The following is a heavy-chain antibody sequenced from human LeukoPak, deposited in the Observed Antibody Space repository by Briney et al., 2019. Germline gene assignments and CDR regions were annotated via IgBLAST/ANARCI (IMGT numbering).Heavy chain of an antibody. Sequence: GESLKISCKGSGYYFASYWIGWLRQMPGTGLEWVGTIYPGDSDTRYSPSFQGQVTISADKSISTAYLQWSSLKASDTAIYYCARPNYYGSGSPAGYWGQGTLVTVSS. CDR2: IYPGDSDT. CDR3: ARPNYYGSGSPAGY. V-gene: IGHV5-51*01. J-gene: IGHJ4*02. D-gene: IGHD3-10*01. CDR1: GYYFASYW.